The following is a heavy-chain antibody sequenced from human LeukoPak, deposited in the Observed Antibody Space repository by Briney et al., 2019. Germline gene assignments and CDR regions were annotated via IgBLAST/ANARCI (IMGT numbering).Heavy chain of an antibody. V-gene: IGHV3-74*01. D-gene: IGHD2-2*01. Sequence: GGSLRLSCAASGFTFSSYWMHWVRQAPGKGLVWVSRINSDGSSTSYADSVKGRFTISRDNAKNTLYLQMNSLRADDTAVYYCAKAYCTTTSCYAQGYYGMDVWGQGTTVTVSS. J-gene: IGHJ6*02. CDR2: INSDGSST. CDR3: AKAYCTTTSCYAQGYYGMDV. CDR1: GFTFSSYW.